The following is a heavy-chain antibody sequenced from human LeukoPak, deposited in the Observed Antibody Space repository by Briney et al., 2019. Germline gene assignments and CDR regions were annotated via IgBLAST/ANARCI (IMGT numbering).Heavy chain of an antibody. V-gene: IGHV4-34*01. CDR2: INHSGST. Sequence: LRLSCAASGFTFSDYYWSWIRQPPGKGLEWIGEINHSGSTNYNPSLKSRVTISVDTSKNQFSLKLSSVTAADTAVYFCAKERVRSSTPWAFDYWGQGTVVTVSS. CDR1: GFTFSDYY. CDR3: AKERVRSSTPWAFDY. D-gene: IGHD2-2*01. J-gene: IGHJ4*02.